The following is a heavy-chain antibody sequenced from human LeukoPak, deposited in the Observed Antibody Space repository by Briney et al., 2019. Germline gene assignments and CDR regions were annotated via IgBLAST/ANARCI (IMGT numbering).Heavy chain of an antibody. D-gene: IGHD3-10*01. Sequence: PGRSLRLSCAASGFTFSSYGMHWVRQAPGKGLEWVAVISYDGSNKYYADSVKGRFTISRDNSKNTLYLQMNSLRAEDTAVYYCAKGSEGYGSQAFDYWGQGTLVTVSS. CDR1: GFTFSSYG. CDR2: ISYDGSNK. J-gene: IGHJ4*02. CDR3: AKGSEGYGSQAFDY. V-gene: IGHV3-30*18.